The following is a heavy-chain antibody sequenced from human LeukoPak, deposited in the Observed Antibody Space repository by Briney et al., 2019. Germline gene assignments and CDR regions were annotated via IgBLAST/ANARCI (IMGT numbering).Heavy chain of an antibody. CDR1: GGSISSSSYY. D-gene: IGHD6-19*01. Sequence: SEALSLTCTVSGGSISSSSYYWGWIRQPPGKGLEWIGSIYYSGSTYYNPSLKSRVTISLDKSKNQLSLRLSSVTAADTAVYYCARDQWLLRGGDHDAFDIWGQGTMVTVSS. CDR3: ARDQWLLRGGDHDAFDI. J-gene: IGHJ3*02. V-gene: IGHV4-39*07. CDR2: IYYSGST.